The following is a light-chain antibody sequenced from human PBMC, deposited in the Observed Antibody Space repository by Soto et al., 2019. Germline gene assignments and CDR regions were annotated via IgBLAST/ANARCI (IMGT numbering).Light chain of an antibody. CDR2: GAS. CDR1: QSVADN. J-gene: IGKJ5*01. V-gene: IGKV3-15*01. CDR3: QQRNDWRPGT. Sequence: EVVMTQSPASQCEPPVERDTLSCRSSQSVADNFACFQQKPAQGPPLLIYGASTRATGIPATFSGSGSGTDFTLTISSLQPEDFAVYYCQQRNDWRPGTFGQGTRLEIK.